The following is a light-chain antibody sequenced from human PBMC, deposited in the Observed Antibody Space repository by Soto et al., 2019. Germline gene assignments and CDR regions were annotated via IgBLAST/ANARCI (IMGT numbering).Light chain of an antibody. Sequence: LTQPASVSGSPGQSITISCTGTRRDVGGYNYVSWYQQYPGKSPKLLIYEVTHRPSGVSNRFSGSKSGNTASLTISGLQAEDQADYYCSSYTISNTLPFVFGTGTKVTVL. CDR2: EVT. J-gene: IGLJ1*01. CDR1: RRDVGGYNY. V-gene: IGLV2-14*01. CDR3: SSYTISNTLPFV.